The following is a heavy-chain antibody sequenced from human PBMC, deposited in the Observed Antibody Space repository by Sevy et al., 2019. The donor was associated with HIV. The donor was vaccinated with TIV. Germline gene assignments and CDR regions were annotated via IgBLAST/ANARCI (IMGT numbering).Heavy chain of an antibody. Sequence: ASVKVSCKASGYTFTSYYMHWVRQAPGQGLEWMGIINPSGGSTSYGQKFQGSVTMTRDTSTSTVYMELSSLRSEDTAVYCCAREIGGIQLWRLGGVFDYWGQRTLVTVSS. J-gene: IGHJ4*02. CDR1: GYTFTSYY. CDR3: AREIGGIQLWRLGGVFDY. CDR2: INPSGGST. D-gene: IGHD5-18*01. V-gene: IGHV1-46*01.